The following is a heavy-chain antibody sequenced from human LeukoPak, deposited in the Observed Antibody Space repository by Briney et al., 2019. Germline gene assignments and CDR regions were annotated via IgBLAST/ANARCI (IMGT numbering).Heavy chain of an antibody. J-gene: IGHJ4*02. CDR3: AMGPYYYDSSGYYY. D-gene: IGHD3-22*01. V-gene: IGHV3-74*01. CDR2: INSDGSST. CDR1: GITFSSYW. Sequence: GGSLRLSCAASGITFSSYWMHWVRQAPGEGLVWVSRINSDGSSTSYADSVKGRFTISRDNAKNTLYLQMNSLRAEDTAVYYCAMGPYYYDSSGYYYWGQGTLVTVSS.